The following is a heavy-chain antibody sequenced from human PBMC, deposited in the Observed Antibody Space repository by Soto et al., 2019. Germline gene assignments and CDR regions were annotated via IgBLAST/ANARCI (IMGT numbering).Heavy chain of an antibody. Sequence: GESLKISCKASGYSFTTYWIAWVCQMPGKGLEWMGIINPGDSDIRYSPSFQGQVTISADNSISTAYLQWSSLKASDTAMYYCARHEQFYYYYYGMDVWGQGTAGTVSS. CDR2: INPGDSDI. CDR3: ARHEQFYYYYYGMDV. CDR1: GYSFTTYW. D-gene: IGHD4-4*01. V-gene: IGHV5-51*01. J-gene: IGHJ6*02.